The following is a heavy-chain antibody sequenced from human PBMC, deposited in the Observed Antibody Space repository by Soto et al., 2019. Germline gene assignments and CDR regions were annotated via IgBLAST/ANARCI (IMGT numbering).Heavy chain of an antibody. CDR1: GGSVNNANYF. J-gene: IGHJ6*02. V-gene: IGHV4-31*03. D-gene: IGHD4-17*01. CDR2: IYYSGST. Sequence: QVRLEESGPGLVKPSETLSLICSVSGGSVNNANYFWNWIRHHPENGLEWIGYIYYSGSTRYNPSFKTRRTLSMDTSKNQFSLRLNSVTVADTAVYFCARDADYGGSRGGMDVWGRGTTVTVSS. CDR3: ARDADYGGSRGGMDV.